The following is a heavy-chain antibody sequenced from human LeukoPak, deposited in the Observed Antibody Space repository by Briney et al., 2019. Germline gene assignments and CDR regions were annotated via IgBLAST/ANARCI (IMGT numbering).Heavy chain of an antibody. CDR2: ISTSSSFT. J-gene: IGHJ4*02. V-gene: IGHV3-48*01. CDR3: ATDRAGYCSGGSCYDY. CDR1: GFTFSRYG. D-gene: IGHD2-15*01. Sequence: GGSLRLSCAASGFTFSRYGMHWVRQAPGKGLEWVSYISTSSSFTNYADSVKGRFTISRDNSKNTLYLQINSLRAEDTAVYYCATDRAGYCSGGSCYDYWGQGTLVTVSS.